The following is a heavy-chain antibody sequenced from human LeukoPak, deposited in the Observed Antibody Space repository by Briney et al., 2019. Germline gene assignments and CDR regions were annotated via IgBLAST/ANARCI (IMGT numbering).Heavy chain of an antibody. CDR2: IYTSGTT. J-gene: IGHJ5*02. CDR3: ARVYYSRFDP. V-gene: IGHV4-4*07. CDR1: GGSISSYY. D-gene: IGHD2-21*01. Sequence: PSETLSLTCSVSGGSISSYYWSWIRQPAGKGLEWIGHIYTSGTTNYNPSIRSRVTMSVDTSKHQFSLRLTSVTAADTAVYYCARVYYSRFDPWGQGTLVTVSS.